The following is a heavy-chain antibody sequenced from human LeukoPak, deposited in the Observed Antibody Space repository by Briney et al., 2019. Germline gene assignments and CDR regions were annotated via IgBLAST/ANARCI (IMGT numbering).Heavy chain of an antibody. Sequence: TTSETLSLTCTVSGGSISSYYWSWIRQPPGKGLEWIGYIYYSGSTNYNPSLKSRVTISVDTSKNQFSLKLSSVTAADTAVYYCARGYGSGSYYGPYFDYWGQGTLVTVSS. CDR3: ARGYGSGSYYGPYFDY. V-gene: IGHV4-59*01. CDR1: GGSISSYY. CDR2: IYYSGST. J-gene: IGHJ4*02. D-gene: IGHD3-10*01.